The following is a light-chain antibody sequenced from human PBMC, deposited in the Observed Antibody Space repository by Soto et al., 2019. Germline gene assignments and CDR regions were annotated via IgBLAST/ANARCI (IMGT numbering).Light chain of an antibody. J-gene: IGKJ2*01. V-gene: IGKV3-20*01. CDR1: QSVNSNY. CDR3: QHYGSSFRYT. CDR2: GAS. Sequence: EIVLTQSPGTLSLSPGERATLSCRASQSVNSNYVTWYQQKPGQAPRLLISGASSSATGIPDRVSGSVSGRVFTLTLSGLEPEDFAVYYWQHYGSSFRYTFGQGTKLEIK.